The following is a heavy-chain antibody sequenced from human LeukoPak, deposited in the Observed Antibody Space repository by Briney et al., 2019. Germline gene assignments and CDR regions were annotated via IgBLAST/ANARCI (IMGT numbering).Heavy chain of an antibody. Sequence: GGSLRLSCAASGFTFSTYNMNWVRQAPGKGLEGVSFISSSNSNIYYADSVKGRFTISRDNAKNSLYLQMNSLRAEDTAVYYCAREIAAAGSNYFDYWGQGTLVTVSS. V-gene: IGHV3-21*01. J-gene: IGHJ4*02. CDR3: AREIAAAGSNYFDY. D-gene: IGHD6-13*01. CDR1: GFTFSTYN. CDR2: ISSSNSNI.